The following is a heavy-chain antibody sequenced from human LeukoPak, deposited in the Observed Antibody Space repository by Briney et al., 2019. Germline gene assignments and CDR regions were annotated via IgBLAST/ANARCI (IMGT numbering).Heavy chain of an antibody. J-gene: IGHJ5*02. Sequence: PGRSLWLSCVAFGLTFSDYTMNSVRQAAGKGLEWISYIDISGRSTSYPDSVKARFTISRARTNNSLYLQMSSLRVEPSTLFYCARGPPLFDPWGQGTLVTVSS. V-gene: IGHV3-48*01. CDR1: GLTFSDYT. CDR2: IDISGRST. CDR3: ARGPPLFDP.